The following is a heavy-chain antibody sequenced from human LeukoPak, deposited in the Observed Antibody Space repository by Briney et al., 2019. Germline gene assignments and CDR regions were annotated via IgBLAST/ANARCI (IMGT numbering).Heavy chain of an antibody. Sequence: GGSLRLSCAASGFTFSSYAMSWVRQAPGKGREWVSAISGSGGSTYYADSVKGRFTISRDNSKNTLYLQMNSLRAEDTAVYYCAKDEMITFGGVIPAFDYWGQGTLVTVSS. CDR2: ISGSGGST. J-gene: IGHJ4*02. D-gene: IGHD3-16*02. CDR3: AKDEMITFGGVIPAFDY. CDR1: GFTFSSYA. V-gene: IGHV3-23*01.